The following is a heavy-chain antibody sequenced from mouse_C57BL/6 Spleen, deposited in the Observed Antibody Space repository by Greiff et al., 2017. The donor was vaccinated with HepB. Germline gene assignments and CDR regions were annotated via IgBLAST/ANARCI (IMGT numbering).Heavy chain of an antibody. J-gene: IGHJ2*01. CDR2: IYPRSGNT. CDR3: ARRHYGSSYGFDY. CDR1: GYTFTSYG. V-gene: IGHV1-81*01. D-gene: IGHD1-1*01. Sequence: VKLQESGAELARPGASVKLSCKASGYTFTSYGISWVKQRTGQGLEWIGEIYPRSGNTYYNEKFKGKATLTADKSSSTAYMELRSLTSEDSAVYFCARRHYGSSYGFDYWGQGTTLTVSS.